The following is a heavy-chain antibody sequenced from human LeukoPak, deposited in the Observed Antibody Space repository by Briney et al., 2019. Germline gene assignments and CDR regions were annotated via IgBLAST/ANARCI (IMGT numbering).Heavy chain of an antibody. CDR3: AKDGSSSNYYYGLDV. CDR2: ISYDGANK. CDR1: GFPFSSYG. V-gene: IGHV3-30*18. J-gene: IGHJ6*02. D-gene: IGHD6-13*01. Sequence: GRSLRLSCAASGFPFSSYGMHWVRQAPGKGLEWVSFISYDGANKYYADSVKGRFTISRDNSKNTLYLQMNSLRGDDTGMYFCAKDGSSSNYYYGLDVWGQGTTVTVSS.